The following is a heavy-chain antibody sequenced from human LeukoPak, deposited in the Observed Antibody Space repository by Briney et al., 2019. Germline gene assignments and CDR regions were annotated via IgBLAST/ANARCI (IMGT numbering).Heavy chain of an antibody. J-gene: IGHJ4*02. CDR2: INPSGGGT. CDR1: GYTFTTYY. D-gene: IGHD3-22*01. V-gene: IGHV1-46*01. CDR3: ARADSSGYHAPCDY. Sequence: GASVKVSCKASGYTFTTYYIHWVRQAPGQGLEWMGLINPSGGGTTYAQKFQGRVTMTRDTSTSTVYMELSSLRSEDTAVYYCARADSSGYHAPCDYWGQGTLVTVSS.